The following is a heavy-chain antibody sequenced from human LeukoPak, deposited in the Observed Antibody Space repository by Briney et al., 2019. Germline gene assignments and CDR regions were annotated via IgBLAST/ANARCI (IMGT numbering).Heavy chain of an antibody. Sequence: GGSLRLSCAASGFTFSSYEMNWVRQAPGKGLEWVSYISSSSSTIYYADSVKGRFTISRDNAKNSLYLQMNSLRDEDTAVYYCAREGFYYDSSGYYYADYWGQGTLVTVSS. D-gene: IGHD3-22*01. CDR2: ISSSSSTI. V-gene: IGHV3-48*02. CDR1: GFTFSSYE. J-gene: IGHJ4*02. CDR3: AREGFYYDSSGYYYADY.